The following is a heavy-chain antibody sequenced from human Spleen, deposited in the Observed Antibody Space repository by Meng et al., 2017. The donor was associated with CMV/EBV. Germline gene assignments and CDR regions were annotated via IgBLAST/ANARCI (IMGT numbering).Heavy chain of an antibody. Sequence: SETLSLTCTVSGGSVSSGSYYWSWIRQPPGKGLEWIGYIYYSGSTNYNPSLKSRVTISVDTSKNQLSLKLTSVTAADTAFYYCANGRNYFDYWGQGALVTVSS. D-gene: IGHD1-14*01. V-gene: IGHV4-61*01. CDR3: ANGRNYFDY. CDR2: IYYSGST. J-gene: IGHJ4*02. CDR1: GGSVSSGSYY.